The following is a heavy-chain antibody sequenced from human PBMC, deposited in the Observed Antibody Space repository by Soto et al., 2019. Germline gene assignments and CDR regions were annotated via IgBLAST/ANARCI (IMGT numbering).Heavy chain of an antibody. CDR3: ARESNSDDAFDI. Sequence: QVQLQESGPGLVKPSQTLSLTCTVSGGSISSGGYYWSWIRQHPGKGLEWIGYIYYSGSTYYNPSLKSRVTISVDTSKNXFSLKLSSVTXAXTXXXYCARESNSDDAFDIWGQGTMVTVSS. V-gene: IGHV4-31*03. J-gene: IGHJ3*02. CDR1: GGSISSGGYY. CDR2: IYYSGST. D-gene: IGHD1-1*01.